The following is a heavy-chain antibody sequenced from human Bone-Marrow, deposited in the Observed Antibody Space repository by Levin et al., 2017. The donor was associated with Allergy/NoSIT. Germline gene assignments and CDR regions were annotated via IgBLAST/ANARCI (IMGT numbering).Heavy chain of an antibody. Sequence: SETLSLTCAVSGGSISSGGYSWSWIRQPPGTGLEWIGYIYHSGSTYYNPSLKSRVTISVDRSKNQFSLKLSSVTAADTAVYYCASCLHWYFDLWGRGTLVTVSS. CDR3: ASCLHWYFDL. CDR1: GGSISSGGYS. D-gene: IGHD3-16*01. V-gene: IGHV4-30-2*01. CDR2: IYHSGST. J-gene: IGHJ2*01.